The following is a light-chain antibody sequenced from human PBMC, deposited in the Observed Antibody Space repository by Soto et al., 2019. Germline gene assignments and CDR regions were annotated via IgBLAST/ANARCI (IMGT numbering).Light chain of an antibody. CDR3: MQSTQLPPT. V-gene: IGKV2D-29*02. CDR1: QSLLHITGETF. J-gene: IGKJ5*01. CDR2: EVS. Sequence: DVVMTQSPLSLSVTPGQPASISCKSSQSLLHITGETFLFWYLQKPGQSPQLLIYEVSTRVSGVPARSSGSGSGPDFTLEISRVETDDVGIYYCMQSTQLPPTSGQGTRLGIE.